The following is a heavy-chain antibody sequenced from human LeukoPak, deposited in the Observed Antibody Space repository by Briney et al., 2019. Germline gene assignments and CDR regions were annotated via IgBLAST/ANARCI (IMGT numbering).Heavy chain of an antibody. D-gene: IGHD4-17*01. J-gene: IGHJ6*03. CDR1: GGSISSGYYY. CDR3: ARRLYGSHMDV. Sequence: PSETLSLTCSVSGGSISSGYYYWGWIRQPPGKGLEWIGSIYYSGSTFYNPSLKSRVTVSVDTSKNQFSLKLSSVTAADTAVYYCARRLYGSHMDVWGKGTTVTVSS. CDR2: IYYSGST. V-gene: IGHV4-39*01.